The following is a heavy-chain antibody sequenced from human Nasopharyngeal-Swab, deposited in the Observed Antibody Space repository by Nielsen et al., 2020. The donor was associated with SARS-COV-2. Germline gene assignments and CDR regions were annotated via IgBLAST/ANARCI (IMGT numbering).Heavy chain of an antibody. D-gene: IGHD4-17*01. CDR1: GFTVSSNY. V-gene: IGHV3-53*01. J-gene: IGHJ4*02. CDR2: IYSGGST. Sequence: GGSLRLSCAASGFTVSSNYMSWVRQAPRKGLEWVSVIYSGGSTYYADSVKGRFTISRDNSKNTLYLQMNSLRAEDTAVYYCARGRGGFGYGDYVDYWGQGTLVTVSS. CDR3: ARGRGGFGYGDYVDY.